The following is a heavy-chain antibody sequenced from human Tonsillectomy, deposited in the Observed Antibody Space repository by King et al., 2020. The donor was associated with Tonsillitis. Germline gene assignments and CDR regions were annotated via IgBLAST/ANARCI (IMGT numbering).Heavy chain of an antibody. J-gene: IGHJ4*02. CDR3: ARVRYYDFWSGYPETYYFDY. CDR1: GFTFSSYS. CDR2: ISSSSSYI. D-gene: IGHD3-3*01. V-gene: IGHV3-21*01. Sequence: DVQLVESGGGLVKPGGSLRLSCAASGFTFSSYSMNWVRQAPGKGLQWVSSISSSSSYIYYADSVKGRFTISRDNAKNSLYLQMNSLRAEDTAVYYCARVRYYDFWSGYPETYYFDYWGQGTLVTVSS.